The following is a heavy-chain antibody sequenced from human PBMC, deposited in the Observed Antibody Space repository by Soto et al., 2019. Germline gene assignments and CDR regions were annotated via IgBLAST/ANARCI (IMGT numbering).Heavy chain of an antibody. Sequence: GGSLRLSCAASGFTFSRYWMSWVRQAPGKGLEWVANIKQDGSEKYYVDSVKGRFTISRDNAKNSLYLQMNSLRAEDTAVYYCARDQYGSGSYGYYYYGMDVWGEGTTVTVSS. J-gene: IGHJ6*04. CDR3: ARDQYGSGSYGYYYYGMDV. D-gene: IGHD3-10*01. CDR2: IKQDGSEK. V-gene: IGHV3-7*01. CDR1: GFTFSRYW.